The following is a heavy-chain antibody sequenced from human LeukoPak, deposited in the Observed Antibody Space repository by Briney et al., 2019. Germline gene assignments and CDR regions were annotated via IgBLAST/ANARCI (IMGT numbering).Heavy chain of an antibody. CDR3: ARVPYYYGMDV. Sequence: GGSLRLSCAAPGFTFSSYEMNWVRQAPGKGLEWVSYISSSGSTIYYADSVKGRFTISRDNAKNSLYLQMNSLRAEDTAVYYCARVPYYYGMDVWGQGTTVTVSS. CDR2: ISSSGSTI. CDR1: GFTFSSYE. V-gene: IGHV3-48*03. J-gene: IGHJ6*02.